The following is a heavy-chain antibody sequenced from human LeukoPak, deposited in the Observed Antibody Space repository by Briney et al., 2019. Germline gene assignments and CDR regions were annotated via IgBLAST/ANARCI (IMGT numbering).Heavy chain of an antibody. V-gene: IGHV3-30*18. D-gene: IGHD6-13*01. Sequence: GRSLRLSCAASGFTFSSYGMHWVRQAPGKGLEWVAVIPYDGSNKYYADSVKGRFTISRDNSKNTLYLQMDSLRAEDTAVYYCAKEAAGTAFDIWGQGTMVTVSS. CDR3: AKEAAGTAFDI. J-gene: IGHJ3*02. CDR1: GFTFSSYG. CDR2: IPYDGSNK.